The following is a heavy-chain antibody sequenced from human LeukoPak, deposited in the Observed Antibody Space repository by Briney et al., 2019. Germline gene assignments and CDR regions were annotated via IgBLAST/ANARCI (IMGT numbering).Heavy chain of an antibody. CDR3: AKGRGDIVVVPAATH. Sequence: GGSLRLSCAASGFTFSSYGMHWVRQAPGKGLEWVTFIRYDGSNKYYADSVKGRFTISRDNSKNTLYLQMNSLRAEDTAVYYCAKGRGDIVVVPAATHWGQGTLVTVSS. D-gene: IGHD2-2*01. J-gene: IGHJ4*02. V-gene: IGHV3-30*02. CDR1: GFTFSSYG. CDR2: IRYDGSNK.